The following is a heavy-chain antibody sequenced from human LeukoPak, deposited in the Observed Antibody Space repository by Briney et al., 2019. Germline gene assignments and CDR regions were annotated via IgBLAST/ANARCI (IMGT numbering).Heavy chain of an antibody. D-gene: IGHD1-26*01. Sequence: ASVTVSCKVSGYTLTELSMHWVRQAPGKGREGMGGFDPEDGETIYAQTFQGRATMTEDTSTDTAYMELSSRRSEDTAVYYCATSGRRAGAYYFDYWGQGTLVTVSS. J-gene: IGHJ4*02. CDR2: FDPEDGET. CDR3: ATSGRRAGAYYFDY. CDR1: GYTLTELS. V-gene: IGHV1-24*01.